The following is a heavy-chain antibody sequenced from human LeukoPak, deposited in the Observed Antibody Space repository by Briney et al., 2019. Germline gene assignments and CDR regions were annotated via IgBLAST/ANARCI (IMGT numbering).Heavy chain of an antibody. CDR3: ARDWAHYDILTGFVHYYGMDV. D-gene: IGHD3-9*01. J-gene: IGHJ6*02. CDR1: GFTVSSNY. V-gene: IGHV3-53*04. Sequence: GGSLRLSCAASGFTVSSNYMSWVRQAPGKGLEWVSVIYSGGSTYYADSVKGRFTISRHNSKNTLYLQMNSLRAEDTAVYYCARDWAHYDILTGFVHYYGMDVWGQGTTVTVSS. CDR2: IYSGGST.